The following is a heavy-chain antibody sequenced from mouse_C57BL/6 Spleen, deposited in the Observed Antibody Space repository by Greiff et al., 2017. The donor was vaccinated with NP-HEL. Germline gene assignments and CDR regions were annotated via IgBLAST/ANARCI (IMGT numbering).Heavy chain of an antibody. V-gene: IGHV1-55*01. CDR3: ATEILQPRGAY. J-gene: IGHJ3*01. Sequence: QVQLKQPGAELVKPGASVKMSCKASGYTFTSYWITWVKQRPGQGLEWIGDIYPGSGSTNYNEKFKSKATLTVDTSSSTAYRQLSSLTSEDSAVYYCATEILQPRGAYWGQGTLVTVSA. D-gene: IGHD1-1*01. CDR1: GYTFTSYW. CDR2: IYPGSGST.